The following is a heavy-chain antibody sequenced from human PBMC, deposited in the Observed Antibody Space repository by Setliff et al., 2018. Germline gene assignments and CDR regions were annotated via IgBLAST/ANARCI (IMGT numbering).Heavy chain of an antibody. CDR3: ATDLKFTRFCFGSNCYSGAFEM. CDR1: GGSFRTSS. CDR2: IIPILNKP. Sequence: SVKVSCKASGGSFRTSSISWVRQAPGQGLEWMGGIIPILNKPNYAQSFQGRVAITADKSTTTSYMELSGLRSEDTALYFCATDLKFTRFCFGSNCYSGAFEMWGQGTMVTASS. J-gene: IGHJ3*02. V-gene: IGHV1-69*10. D-gene: IGHD2-21*02.